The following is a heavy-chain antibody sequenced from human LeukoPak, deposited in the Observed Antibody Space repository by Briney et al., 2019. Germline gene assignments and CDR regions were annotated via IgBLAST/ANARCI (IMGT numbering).Heavy chain of an antibody. CDR1: GGTFSSSA. CDR3: ARESVGNFRFYYSDY. V-gene: IGHV1-69*13. Sequence: SVKVSCKASGGTFSSSAISWVRQAPGQGLEWLGGIIPIFGSSNYAQNFQDRVTITADESTSTAYMELSSLSSEDTAVYYCARESVGNFRFYYSDYWGQGTLVTVSS. D-gene: IGHD3-3*01. J-gene: IGHJ4*02. CDR2: IIPIFGSS.